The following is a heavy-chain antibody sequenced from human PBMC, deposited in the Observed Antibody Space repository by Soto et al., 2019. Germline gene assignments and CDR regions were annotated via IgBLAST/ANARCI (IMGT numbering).Heavy chain of an antibody. CDR3: VRDQDGHIDFDY. V-gene: IGHV1-18*01. J-gene: IGHJ4*02. Sequence: QVQLVQSGAEVKEPGASVKISCKASGYTFTSYGISWVRQAPGQGLEWMSWISAYNGDTNYAQKVQVRVTMTTDTSTSTAFMELRSLRFDDTAVYYCVRDQDGHIDFDYWGQGTLVTVSS. CDR1: GYTFTSYG. CDR2: ISAYNGDT.